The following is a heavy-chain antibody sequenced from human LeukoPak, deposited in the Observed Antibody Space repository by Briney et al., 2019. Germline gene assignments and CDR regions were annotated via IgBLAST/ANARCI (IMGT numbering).Heavy chain of an antibody. J-gene: IGHJ4*02. CDR1: GIPFSDYY. Sequence: GGSLRLSCVVSGIPFSDYYMNWIRQTPGKGLEWISYISASSSYTDYADSVKGRFTISRDNAQNALFLQMNRLRVEDTAVYYCAAGTGADYWGQGTLVTVSS. CDR2: ISASSSYT. V-gene: IGHV3-11*03. D-gene: IGHD1-26*01. CDR3: AAGTGADY.